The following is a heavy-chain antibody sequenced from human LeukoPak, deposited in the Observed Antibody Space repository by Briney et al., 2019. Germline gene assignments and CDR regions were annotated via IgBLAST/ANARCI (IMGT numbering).Heavy chain of an antibody. Sequence: PGGSLRLSCVASGFPFSSYGMHWVRQAPGKGLEWVAVISSDESNKYYADSVEGRFTISRDSSKNTVFLQMNSLRAEDTAVYYCARARYSSTGDFESWGQGTLVTVSS. V-gene: IGHV3-30*03. J-gene: IGHJ4*02. CDR3: ARARYSSTGDFES. D-gene: IGHD5-18*01. CDR1: GFPFSSYG. CDR2: ISSDESNK.